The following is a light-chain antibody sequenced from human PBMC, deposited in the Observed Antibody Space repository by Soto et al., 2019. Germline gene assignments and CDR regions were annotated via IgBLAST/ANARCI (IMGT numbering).Light chain of an antibody. J-gene: IGKJ1*01. CDR1: QSISSS. Sequence: DIHMTQSPSSLSASVRDRVTIACRASQSISSSLNWYQQTPGKAPQLLIYAASSLHSGVPSRFSASGSGTDFTLTIRSLQPEDFATYYCQQSYGTPWTFGQGTKVEI. V-gene: IGKV1-39*01. CDR3: QQSYGTPWT. CDR2: AAS.